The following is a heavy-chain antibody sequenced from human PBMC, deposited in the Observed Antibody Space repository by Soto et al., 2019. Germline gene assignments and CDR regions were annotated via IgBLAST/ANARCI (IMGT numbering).Heavy chain of an antibody. D-gene: IGHD2-2*01. CDR2: VGPGGDDT. J-gene: IGHJ5*02. CDR1: GFAFSDYA. V-gene: IGHV3-23*01. CDR3: AISHAT. Sequence: GGSLRLSCVASGFAFSDYAMNWVRQSPGRGLEWVSGVGPGGDDTYYADSVRGRFTDSSDNAKNTLYLYMRILTVGVTAIYFCAISHATWGQGSLITVRS.